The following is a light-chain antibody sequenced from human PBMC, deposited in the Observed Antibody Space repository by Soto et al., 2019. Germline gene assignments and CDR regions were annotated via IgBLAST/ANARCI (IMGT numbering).Light chain of an antibody. V-gene: IGKV1-39*01. Sequence: DIQMTQSPSSLSASVGDRVTITCRASQNIFSYLSWYQHKPGKAPKLLIYAASSLQSGVPSRFSGSGSGTDFALTISSLQPDDFATYFCQQYNFYGTFGQGTKVDVK. J-gene: IGKJ1*01. CDR3: QQYNFYGT. CDR1: QNIFSY. CDR2: AAS.